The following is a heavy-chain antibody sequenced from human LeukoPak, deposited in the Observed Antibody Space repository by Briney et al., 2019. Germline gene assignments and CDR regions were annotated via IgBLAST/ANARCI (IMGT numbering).Heavy chain of an antibody. CDR3: ARVQNSWHYGSSGYVYY. Sequence: PGGSLRLSCSASGFTFSDYAIHWVRQAPGKGLEWVAVISYDGNKKYYADSAKGRFTISRDNSKNTLYLQMNSLRTEDTAVYYCARVQNSWHYGSSGYVYYWGQGTLVTVSS. CDR2: ISYDGNKK. V-gene: IGHV3-30-3*01. D-gene: IGHD3-22*01. CDR1: GFTFSDYA. J-gene: IGHJ4*02.